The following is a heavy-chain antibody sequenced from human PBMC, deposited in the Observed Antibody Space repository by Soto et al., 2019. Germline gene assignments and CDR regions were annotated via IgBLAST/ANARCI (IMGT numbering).Heavy chain of an antibody. V-gene: IGHV3-74*01. Sequence: EVQLVESGGGLVQPGGSLRLSCAASGFSLSTYWMHWVRQVPGNGLIWVSRINTDGSSRSYADSVKGGFTIARDNAKNNMYVQMNSLRAEDTAVYYSASKHSRYDNGEYYYHGVDVRGQGTRVTVSS. CDR2: INTDGSSR. J-gene: IGHJ6*02. D-gene: IGHD5-12*01. CDR1: GFSLSTYW. CDR3: ASKHSRYDNGEYYYHGVDV.